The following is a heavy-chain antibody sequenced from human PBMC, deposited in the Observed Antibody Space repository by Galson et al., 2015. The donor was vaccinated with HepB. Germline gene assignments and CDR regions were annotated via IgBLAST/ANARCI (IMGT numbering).Heavy chain of an antibody. CDR3: AKETGGAGGYSYGAFDY. Sequence: SLRLSCAASGFTFDDYAMHWVRQAPGKGLEWVSGISWNSGSIGYADSVKGRFTISRDNAKNSLYLQMNGLRAEDTALYYCAKETGGAGGYSYGAFDYWGQGTLVTVSS. V-gene: IGHV3-9*01. J-gene: IGHJ4*02. D-gene: IGHD5-18*01. CDR2: ISWNSGSI. CDR1: GFTFDDYA.